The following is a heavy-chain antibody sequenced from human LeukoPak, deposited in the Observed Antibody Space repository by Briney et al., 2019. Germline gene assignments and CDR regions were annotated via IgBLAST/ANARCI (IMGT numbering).Heavy chain of an antibody. CDR3: ARGGGLDV. V-gene: IGHV3-7*03. CDR1: GFTFSNYW. J-gene: IGHJ6*02. D-gene: IGHD3-16*01. Sequence: GGSLRLSCVVSGFTFSNYWMSWVRQAPGKGLERVANIKQHGSEKYYVDSVKGRFTISRDNAKDSLYLQMSNLRAEDTAVYFCARGGGLDVWGQGATVTVSS. CDR2: IKQHGSEK.